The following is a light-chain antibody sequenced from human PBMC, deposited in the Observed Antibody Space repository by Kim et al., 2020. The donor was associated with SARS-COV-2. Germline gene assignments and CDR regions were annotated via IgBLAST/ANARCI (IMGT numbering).Light chain of an antibody. V-gene: IGKV3-20*01. Sequence: EIVLTQSPGTLSLSPGERVTLSCRASQAVSSTYLAWYQQKPGQAPRLLIYVASTRATGIPDRFSGSGSGTDFTLTISRLEPEDFAVYYCQQYSSSWWAFGQGTKMDIK. J-gene: IGKJ1*01. CDR1: QAVSSTY. CDR2: VAS. CDR3: QQYSSSWWA.